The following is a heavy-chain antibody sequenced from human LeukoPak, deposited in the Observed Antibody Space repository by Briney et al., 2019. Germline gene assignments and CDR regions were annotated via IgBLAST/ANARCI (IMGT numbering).Heavy chain of an antibody. CDR3: ARDRHPSSGVRDFYGAFDI. J-gene: IGHJ3*02. CDR1: GGTFSSYD. Sequence: ASVKVSCKASGGTFSSYDISWVREAPGQGLEWMGGIIPIFGTANYAQKFQGRVTFTADESTSTAYMELSSLRSEDTAVYYCARDRHPSSGVRDFYGAFDIWGQGTMVTVSS. V-gene: IGHV1-69*13. CDR2: IIPIFGTA. D-gene: IGHD2/OR15-2a*01.